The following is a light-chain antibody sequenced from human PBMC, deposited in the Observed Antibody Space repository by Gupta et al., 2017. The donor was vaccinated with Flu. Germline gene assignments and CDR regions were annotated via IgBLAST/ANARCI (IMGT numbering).Light chain of an antibody. CDR2: YAS. V-gene: IGKV1-5*01. CDR1: QSVSDW. J-gene: IGKJ2*01. CDR3: QQYNRYPPT. Sequence: DLHMTRSPSSLTASVGDRVTITCRASQSVSDWLAWYQQKPGKAPKFLIYYASSLETGVPSRFSGSGSGTEFTLTISSLQPDDFATYYCQQYNRYPPTFGEGTKVEIK.